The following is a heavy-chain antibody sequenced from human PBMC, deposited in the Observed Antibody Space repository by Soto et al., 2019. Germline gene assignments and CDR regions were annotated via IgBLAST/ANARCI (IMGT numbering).Heavy chain of an antibody. CDR2: ISGSGSVT. CDR3: AKGGVAAARGYFDH. J-gene: IGHJ4*02. CDR1: GFIFRNYG. Sequence: GGSLRLSCGASGFIFRNYGLSWVRQAPGKGLEWVSDISGSGSVTNYADSVKGRFTISRDNSNNTLSLQMDSLRAEDTAVYYCAKGGVAAARGYFDHWGQGTRVTVAS. V-gene: IGHV3-23*01. D-gene: IGHD6-13*01.